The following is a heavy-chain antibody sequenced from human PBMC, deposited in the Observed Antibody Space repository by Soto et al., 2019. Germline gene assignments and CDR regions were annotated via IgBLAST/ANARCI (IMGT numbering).Heavy chain of an antibody. Sequence: WGSLRLSSEASGFAFNTYSIHWFRHPPLKGLEWLAAIWYDGTQKYYADSVKGRFIISRDNSKKTLYLEMNSLRAEDTAVYYCARAGGTTVTGLWHFDSWGQGTLVTVSS. CDR2: IWYDGTQK. J-gene: IGHJ4*02. CDR3: ARAGGTTVTGLWHFDS. V-gene: IGHV3-33*01. CDR1: GFAFNTYS. D-gene: IGHD4-17*01.